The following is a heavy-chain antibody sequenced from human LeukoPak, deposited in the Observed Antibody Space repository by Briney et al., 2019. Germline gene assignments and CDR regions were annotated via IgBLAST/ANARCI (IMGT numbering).Heavy chain of an antibody. Sequence: SETLSLTCTVSGGSISSYYWSWIRQPPGKGLEWIGYIYYSGSTNYNPSLKSRVTISVDTSKNQFSLKLSSVTAADTAVYYCARKAVAEAFYIWGQGTMVTVSS. V-gene: IGHV4-59*01. CDR2: IYYSGST. D-gene: IGHD6-19*01. J-gene: IGHJ3*02. CDR1: GGSISSYY. CDR3: ARKAVAEAFYI.